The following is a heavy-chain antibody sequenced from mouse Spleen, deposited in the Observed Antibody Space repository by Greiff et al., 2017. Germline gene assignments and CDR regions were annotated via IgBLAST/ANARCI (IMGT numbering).Heavy chain of an antibody. Sequence: EVMLVESGGGLVKPGGSLKLSCAASGFTFSSYAMSWVRQTPEKRLEWVATISSGGSYTYYPDSVKGRFTISRDNAKNTLYLQMSSLRSEDTAMYYCARRGGYYTWFAYWGQGTLVTVSA. CDR1: GFTFSSYA. J-gene: IGHJ3*01. CDR3: ARRGGYYTWFAY. V-gene: IGHV5-9-1*01. D-gene: IGHD2-3*01. CDR2: ISSGGSYT.